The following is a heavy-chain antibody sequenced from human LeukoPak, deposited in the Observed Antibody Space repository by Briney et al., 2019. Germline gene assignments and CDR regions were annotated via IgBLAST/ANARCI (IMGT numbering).Heavy chain of an antibody. D-gene: IGHD6-13*01. CDR3: AGDPFTSTWSTYCNNLDV. V-gene: IGHV1-18*01. CDR2: ISAYNGNT. CDR1: GYSFTSYA. Sequence: GASVKVSCKASGYSFTSYAINWVRQAPGHGLEWMGWISAYNGNTDHAQKFQGRVTMTTDTSTSTAYMELRSLTSDDTAVYYCAGDPFTSTWSTYCNNLDVWGQGTTVTVSS. J-gene: IGHJ6*02.